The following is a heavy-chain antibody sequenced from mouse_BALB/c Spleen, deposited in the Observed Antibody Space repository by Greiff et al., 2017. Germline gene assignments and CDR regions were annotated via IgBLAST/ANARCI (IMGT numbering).Heavy chain of an antibody. CDR3: TSNYDYDLVDAMDY. Sequence: LQQPGSELVRPGASVKLSCKASGYTFTSYWMHWVKQRPGQGLEWIGNIYPGSGSTNYDEKFKSKATLTVDTSSSTAYMQLSSLTSEDSAVYYCTSNYDYDLVDAMDYWGQGTSVTVSS. CDR2: IYPGSGST. CDR1: GYTFTSYW. J-gene: IGHJ4*01. D-gene: IGHD2-4*01. V-gene: IGHV1S22*01.